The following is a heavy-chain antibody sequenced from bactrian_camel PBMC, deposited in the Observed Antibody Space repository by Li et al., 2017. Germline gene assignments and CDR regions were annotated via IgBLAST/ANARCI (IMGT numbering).Heavy chain of an antibody. CDR2: IDSDGET. D-gene: IGHD1*01. J-gene: IGHJ4*01. V-gene: IGHV3S53*01. CDR1: GSIVSTMC. CDR3: AATVIGSTSKCPIDAAMFRY. Sequence: HVQLVESGGGSVQAGRSLRLSCASSGSIVSTMCMGWFRQAPGQKREGVAAIDSDGETSYIDSVKGRFTISRASGKDTVYLQMNSLKPEDTAMYYCAATVIGSTSKCPIDAAMFRYWGQGTQVTVS.